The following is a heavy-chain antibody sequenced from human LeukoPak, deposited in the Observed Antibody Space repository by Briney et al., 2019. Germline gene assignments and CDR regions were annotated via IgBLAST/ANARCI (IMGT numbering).Heavy chain of an antibody. Sequence: ASVKVSCKASGYTFTGYYMHWVRQAPGQGLEWMGWINPNSGGTNYAQKFQGRVTMTRDTSISTAYMELSRLRSDDTAVYYCAREFDSSGWYYLDYWGQGTLVTVSS. CDR1: GYTFTGYY. CDR3: AREFDSSGWYYLDY. D-gene: IGHD6-19*01. CDR2: INPNSGGT. V-gene: IGHV1-2*02. J-gene: IGHJ4*02.